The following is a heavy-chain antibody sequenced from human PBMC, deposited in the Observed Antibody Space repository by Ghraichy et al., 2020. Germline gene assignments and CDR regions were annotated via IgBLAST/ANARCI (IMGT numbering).Heavy chain of an antibody. Sequence: GGSLRLSCAASGFTFSDYYMTWIRQAPGKGLEWVSYISSSGATIYYADSVKGRFTISRDNAKNSLYLQMNSLRAEDTAVYYCARRQQLAYGMDVWGQGTTVTVSS. D-gene: IGHD6-13*01. CDR3: ARRQQLAYGMDV. V-gene: IGHV3-11*01. J-gene: IGHJ6*02. CDR1: GFTFSDYY. CDR2: ISSSGATI.